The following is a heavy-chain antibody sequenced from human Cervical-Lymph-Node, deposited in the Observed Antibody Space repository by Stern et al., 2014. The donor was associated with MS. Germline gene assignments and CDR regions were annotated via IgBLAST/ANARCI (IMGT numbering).Heavy chain of an antibody. Sequence: VQLVESGGDLVKPGGSLRLSCEASGFNFSAYYMNWIRQAPGKWLEWLSCIRSNGSTIYCADSVKGRFIITRDNAKQSLYLQMNSLGAEDTAVYYCARGSPSFWGQGTLVTVSP. CDR1: GFNFSAYY. CDR3: ARGSPSF. J-gene: IGHJ4*02. D-gene: IGHD1-26*01. V-gene: IGHV3-11*01. CDR2: IRSNGSTI.